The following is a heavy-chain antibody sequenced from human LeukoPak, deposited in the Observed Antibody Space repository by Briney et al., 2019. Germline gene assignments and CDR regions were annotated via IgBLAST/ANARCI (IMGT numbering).Heavy chain of an antibody. CDR2: ISAYNGNT. D-gene: IGHD3-22*01. J-gene: IGHJ5*02. V-gene: IGHV1-18*01. CDR1: GYTFNTYG. CDR3: AREGSLYDSGNYYLSWFDP. Sequence: ASVKVSCKTSGYTFNTYGIAWVRQAPGQGLEWMGWISAYNGNTNYAQNLQDGVTMTTDTSTATAYMELRSLRSDDTAVYYCAREGSLYDSGNYYLSWFDPWGQGTLVIVSS.